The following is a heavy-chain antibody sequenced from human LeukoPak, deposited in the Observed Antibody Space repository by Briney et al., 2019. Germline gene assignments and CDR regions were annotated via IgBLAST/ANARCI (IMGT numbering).Heavy chain of an antibody. V-gene: IGHV3-7*03. CDR2: IKQDGSEK. CDR1: GFTFSSYW. D-gene: IGHD6-13*01. Sequence: GGSLRLSCAASGFTFSSYWMSWVRQAPGKGLEWVANIKQDGSEKYYVDSVKGRFTISRDNAKNSLYLQMNSLRAEDTALYYCAKDIAGSWYDSYFDYWGQGTLVTVSS. CDR3: AKDIAGSWYDSYFDY. J-gene: IGHJ4*02.